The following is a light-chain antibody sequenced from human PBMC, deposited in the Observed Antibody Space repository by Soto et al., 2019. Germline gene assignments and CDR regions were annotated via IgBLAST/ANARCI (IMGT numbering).Light chain of an antibody. CDR2: DAS. CDR1: LDIITL. CDR3: QQYENLPIT. J-gene: IGKJ5*01. V-gene: IGKV1-33*01. Sequence: DIQMTQSPSSLSASVGDRVTITCQASLDIITLLNWYQEKPGQTPKLLIFDASNLEVGVPSRFSGGGSGTHFTLTITSLQPEDVATYYCQQYENLPITCGQGTRLEIK.